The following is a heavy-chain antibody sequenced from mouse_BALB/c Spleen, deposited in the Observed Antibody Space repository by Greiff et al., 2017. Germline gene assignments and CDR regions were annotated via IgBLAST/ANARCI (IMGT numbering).Heavy chain of an antibody. CDR3: ARDLYDGFSMDY. J-gene: IGHJ4*01. D-gene: IGHD2-3*01. CDR2: ISDGGSYT. V-gene: IGHV5-4*02. CDR1: GFTFSDYY. Sequence: EVQGVESGGGLVKPGGSLKLSCAASGFTFSDYYMYWVRQTPEKRLEWVATISDGGSYTYYPDSVKGRFTISRDNAKNNLYLQMSSLKSEDTAMYYCARDLYDGFSMDYWGQGTSVTVSS.